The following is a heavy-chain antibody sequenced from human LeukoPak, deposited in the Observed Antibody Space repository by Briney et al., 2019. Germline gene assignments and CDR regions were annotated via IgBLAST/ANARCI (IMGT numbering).Heavy chain of an antibody. D-gene: IGHD6-13*01. CDR1: GFTFSSYA. J-gene: IGHJ6*03. CDR2: ISGSGGST. V-gene: IGHV3-23*01. CDR3: AKTVAAAYYYYYYMDV. Sequence: GGSLRLSCAASGFTFSSYAMSWVRQAPGKGLEWVSAISGSGGSTYYADSVKGRFTISRDNSKNTLYLQMNSLRAEDTAAYYCAKTVAAAYYYYYYMDVWGKGTTVTVSS.